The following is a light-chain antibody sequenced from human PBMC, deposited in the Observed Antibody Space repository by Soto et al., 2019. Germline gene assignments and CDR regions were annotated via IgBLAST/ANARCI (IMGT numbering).Light chain of an antibody. Sequence: ENVLTQSPGTLSLSPGERATLSCRASQSVGSYLGWYQKKPGQAPRLLIYGASNRATGITDRFSGSGSGTDFTLTISRLEPEDFAAYYCQHYGGPPPWTFGQGTKVEIK. CDR3: QHYGGPPPWT. CDR1: QSVGSY. V-gene: IGKV3-20*01. CDR2: GAS. J-gene: IGKJ1*01.